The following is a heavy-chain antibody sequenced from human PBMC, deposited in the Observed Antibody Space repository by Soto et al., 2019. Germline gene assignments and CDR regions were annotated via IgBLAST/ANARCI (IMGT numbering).Heavy chain of an antibody. Sequence: PSETLSLTCTVSRGSISSGTNYWAWIRQPPGKGLEWIANIYYSGSTFYNPSLKSRVTISLDTSKNQFSLKLRSVTAADTAVYYCERHEGGWYFHSSGPGSNVTVYS. CDR2: IYYSGST. V-gene: IGHV4-39*01. CDR3: ERHEGGWYFHS. CDR1: RGSISSGTNY. J-gene: IGHJ4*02. D-gene: IGHD3-16*01.